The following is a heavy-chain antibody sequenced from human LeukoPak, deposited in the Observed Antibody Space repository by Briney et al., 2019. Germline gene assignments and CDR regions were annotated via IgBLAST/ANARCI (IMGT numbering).Heavy chain of an antibody. CDR3: AKEYSGSYYWFNDY. J-gene: IGHJ4*02. CDR2: ISGSGGTT. Sequence: GGSLRLSCAASGFTFSSYAMSWVRQAPGKGLEGVSAISGSGGTTYYADSVKGRFTISRDNSKNTLYLQMNSLRAEDTAVYYCAKEYSGSYYWFNDYWGQGTLVTVSS. D-gene: IGHD1-26*01. CDR1: GFTFSSYA. V-gene: IGHV3-23*01.